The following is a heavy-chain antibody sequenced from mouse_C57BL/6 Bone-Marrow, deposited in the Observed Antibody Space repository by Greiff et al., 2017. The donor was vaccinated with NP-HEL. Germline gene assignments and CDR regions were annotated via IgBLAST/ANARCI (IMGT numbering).Heavy chain of an antibody. D-gene: IGHD1-1*01. CDR1: GFSLTSYG. Sequence: VQLQESGPFLLQPSQRGWITWGVSGFSLTSYGVHWVRQSPGKGLEWLGVISSGGSTGYNAAFISSLSISKDNSKSQVFVKMNRLQADDTAIYYCARAGGTVVAGDWYVDVWGTGTTVTVSS. V-gene: IGHV2-2*01. CDR2: ISSGGST. J-gene: IGHJ1*03. CDR3: ARAGGTVVAGDWYVDV.